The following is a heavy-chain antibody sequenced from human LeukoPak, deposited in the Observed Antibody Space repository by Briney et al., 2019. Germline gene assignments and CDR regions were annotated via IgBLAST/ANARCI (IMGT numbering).Heavy chain of an antibody. V-gene: IGHV5-51*01. CDR3: ARRLGISSRYGMDV. CDR2: IFPGDSDT. D-gene: IGHD6-13*01. J-gene: IGHJ6*02. CDR1: GYDFSTYW. Sequence: GESLKISCKGSGYDFSTYWIAWVRQMPGKGLEWMGIIFPGDSDTRYSPSFQGQVTISADKSISTAYLQWSSLKASDTAMYYCARRLGISSRYGMDVWGQGTTVTVSS.